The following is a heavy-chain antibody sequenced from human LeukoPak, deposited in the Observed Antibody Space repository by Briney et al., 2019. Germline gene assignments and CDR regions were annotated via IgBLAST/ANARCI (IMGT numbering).Heavy chain of an antibody. CDR3: ARVDWTIDY. V-gene: IGHV3-74*01. D-gene: IGHD1-1*01. CDR1: GFTFSSYW. CDR2: ITTDGSST. J-gene: IGHJ4*02. Sequence: PGGSLRLSCAASGFTFSSYWMHWVRQPPGKGLVWVSRITTDGSSTTYADSVKGRFTISRDNAKNTLYLQMNSLRAEDTAVYYCARVDWTIDYWGQGTLVTVSS.